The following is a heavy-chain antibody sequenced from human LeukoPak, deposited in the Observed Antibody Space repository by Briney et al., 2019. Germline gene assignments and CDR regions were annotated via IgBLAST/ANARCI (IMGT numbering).Heavy chain of an antibody. J-gene: IGHJ3*02. CDR2: IYYSGST. CDR3: ARRPTRNAFDI. Sequence: PSETLSLTCTVSGDFITAYYWSWIRQPPGKGLEWIGYIYYSGSTNYNPSLKSRVTISVDTSKNQFSLKLSSVTAADTAVYYCARRPTRNAFDIWGQGTMVTVSS. CDR1: GDFITAYY. V-gene: IGHV4-59*12.